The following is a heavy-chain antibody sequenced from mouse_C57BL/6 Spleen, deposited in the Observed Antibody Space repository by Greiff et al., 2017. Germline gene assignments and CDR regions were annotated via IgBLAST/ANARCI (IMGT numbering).Heavy chain of an antibody. CDR2: IWSGGST. V-gene: IGHV2-2*01. Sequence: VQVVESGPGLVQPSQSLSITCTVSGFSLTSYGVHWVRQSPGKGLEWLGVIWSGGSTDYNAAFISRLSISKDNSKSQVFFKMNSLQADDTAIYYCARDSSGYERFAYWGQGTLVTVSA. J-gene: IGHJ3*01. CDR1: GFSLTSYG. CDR3: ARDSSGYERFAY. D-gene: IGHD3-2*02.